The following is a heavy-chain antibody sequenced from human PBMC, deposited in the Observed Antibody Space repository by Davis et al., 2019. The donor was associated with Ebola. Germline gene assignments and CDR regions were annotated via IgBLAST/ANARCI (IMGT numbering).Heavy chain of an antibody. CDR2: ISWNSGSI. CDR3: AKEGAAAVLQALDY. J-gene: IGHJ4*02. Sequence: SLKISCAASGFTFDDYAMHWLRQAPGKGLEWVSGISWNSGSIGDADSVKGRFTISRDNAKNSLYLQMNSLRAEDTALYYCAKEGAAAVLQALDYWGQGTLVTVSS. CDR1: GFTFDDYA. V-gene: IGHV3-9*01. D-gene: IGHD6-13*01.